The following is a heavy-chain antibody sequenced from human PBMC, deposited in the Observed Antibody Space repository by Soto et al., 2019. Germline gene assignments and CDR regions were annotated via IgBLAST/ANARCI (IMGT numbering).Heavy chain of an antibody. V-gene: IGHV3-15*07. Sequence: EVQLVESGGGLVKPGGSLRLSCAASGFTFSNAWMNWVRQAPGKGLEWVGRIRSNADGGTADYAAPVKGRFTFSRDDSQNTMFLQMNSLKTEDTAVYFCTTSISGLVTGHWGQGTLVPVSS. CDR2: IRSNADGGTA. CDR3: TTSISGLVTGH. J-gene: IGHJ4*02. D-gene: IGHD3-3*01. CDR1: GFTFSNAW.